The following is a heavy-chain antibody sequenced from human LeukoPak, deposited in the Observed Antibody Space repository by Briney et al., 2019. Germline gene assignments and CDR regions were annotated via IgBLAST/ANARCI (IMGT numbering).Heavy chain of an antibody. CDR3: ARGHGSGFDP. Sequence: ASVKVSCKASGYTFTTYDISWVRQATGQGLEWMGWMDPNRGNTGYAQKFQGRVTMTRNISISTAYMELNSLRSDDTAVYYCARGHGSGFDPWGQGTLVTVSS. CDR2: MDPNRGNT. V-gene: IGHV1-8*01. D-gene: IGHD3-10*01. CDR1: GYTFTTYD. J-gene: IGHJ5*02.